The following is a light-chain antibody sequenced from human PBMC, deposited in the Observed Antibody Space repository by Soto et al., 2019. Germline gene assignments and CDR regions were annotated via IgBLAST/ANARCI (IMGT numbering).Light chain of an antibody. V-gene: IGKV1-5*01. CDR1: QSISTS. CDR3: QQYITYST. J-gene: IGKJ1*01. Sequence: DIQMTQSPSTLSSSVGDTATLTCRASQSISTSLAWYQQKPGKAPNLLISGASTLEEGVPSRLRGSGSGTEFTLTITSMQTDDFATYYCQQYITYSTFGQGTKVDIK. CDR2: GAS.